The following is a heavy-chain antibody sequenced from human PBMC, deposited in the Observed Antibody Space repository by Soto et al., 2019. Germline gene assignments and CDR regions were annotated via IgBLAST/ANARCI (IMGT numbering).Heavy chain of an antibody. V-gene: IGHV4-4*07. CDR2: IYTSGST. CDR1: GGSISSYY. J-gene: IGHJ6*02. Sequence: PSETLSLTCTVSGGSISSYYWSWIRQPAGKGLEWIGRIYTSGSTNYNPSLKSRVTMSVDTSKNQFSLKLSSVTAADTAVYYCARDGVRSSWYRGDYYYGMDVWGQGAPVTVYS. D-gene: IGHD6-13*01. CDR3: ARDGVRSSWYRGDYYYGMDV.